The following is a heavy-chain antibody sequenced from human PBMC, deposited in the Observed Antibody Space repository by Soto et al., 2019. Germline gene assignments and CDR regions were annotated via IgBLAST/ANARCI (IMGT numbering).Heavy chain of an antibody. CDR3: ARSWVTGKGGLDV. CDR1: GYTFTSYY. V-gene: IGHV1-18*04. D-gene: IGHD3-16*01. Sequence: ASVKVSFKASGYTFTSYYMHWVRQAPGQGLEWMGWINGYTGNTNYAQKFQGRVTMTTDTSTNTAYLDLWTLISDDTAVYYCARSWVTGKGGLDVWGQATTVTVSS. CDR2: INGYTGNT. J-gene: IGHJ6*02.